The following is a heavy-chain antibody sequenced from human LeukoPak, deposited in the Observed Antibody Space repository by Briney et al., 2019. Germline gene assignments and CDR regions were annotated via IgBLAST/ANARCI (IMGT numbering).Heavy chain of an antibody. V-gene: IGHV3-30*04. D-gene: IGHD3-9*01. CDR3: ARGRGYDILTGYSGFDY. CDR1: GFTFSSYA. CDR2: ISYDGSNK. J-gene: IGHJ4*02. Sequence: GGSLRLSCAASGFTFSSYAMHWVRQAPGKGLEWVAVISYDGSNKYYADSVKGRFTISRDNSKNTLYLQMNSLRAEDTAVYYCARGRGYDILTGYSGFDYWGQGTLVTVSS.